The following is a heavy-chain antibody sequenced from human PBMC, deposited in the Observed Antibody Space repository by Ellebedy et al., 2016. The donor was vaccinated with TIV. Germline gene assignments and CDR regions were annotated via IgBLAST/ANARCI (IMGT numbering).Heavy chain of an antibody. Sequence: GGSLRLXXKGSGYSFTSYWIGWVRQMPGKGLEWMGIIYPGDSDTRYSPSFQGQVTISADKSISTAYLQWSSLKASDTAMYYCARYGGYCSGGSCQNWFDPWGQGTLVTVSS. V-gene: IGHV5-51*01. D-gene: IGHD2-15*01. J-gene: IGHJ5*02. CDR2: IYPGDSDT. CDR3: ARYGGYCSGGSCQNWFDP. CDR1: GYSFTSYW.